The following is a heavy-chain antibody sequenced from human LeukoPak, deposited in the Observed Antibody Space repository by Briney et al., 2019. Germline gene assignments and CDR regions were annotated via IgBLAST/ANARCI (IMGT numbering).Heavy chain of an antibody. D-gene: IGHD3-10*01. CDR1: GFTFSSYE. CDR2: ISSNGSTI. CDR3: ASLSLLWFGELLYVGGLDY. V-gene: IGHV3-48*03. Sequence: GGSLRLSCAASGFTFSSYEMNWVRQAPGKGLEWVSYISSNGSTIYYAHSVKGRFTISRDNAKNSLYLQMNSLRAEDTAVYYCASLSLLWFGELLYVGGLDYWGQGTLVTVSS. J-gene: IGHJ4*02.